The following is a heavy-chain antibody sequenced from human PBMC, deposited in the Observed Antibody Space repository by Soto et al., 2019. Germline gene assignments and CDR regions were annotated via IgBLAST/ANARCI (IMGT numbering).Heavy chain of an antibody. CDR3: ATLSYFDCNGAFDH. CDR2: IYPGDSDT. D-gene: IGHD2-15*01. Sequence: PGESLKISCKGSGYSLTNYWIGWVRQMPGKGLEWMGIIYPGDSDTKYSPSFRGQVIISADKSIGTAYLQWNSLKASDTAMYFCATLSYFDCNGAFDHWGQGTLVTVSS. V-gene: IGHV5-51*01. CDR1: GYSLTNYW. J-gene: IGHJ4*02.